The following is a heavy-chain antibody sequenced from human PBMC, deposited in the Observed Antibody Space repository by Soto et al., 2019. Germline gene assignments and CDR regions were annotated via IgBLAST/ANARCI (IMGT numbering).Heavy chain of an antibody. J-gene: IGHJ6*02. D-gene: IGHD3-16*01. Sequence: HGESLKISCKGSGYSFTSYWIGWVRQMPGKGLEWMGIIYPGDSDTRYSPSLQGQVTISADKSISTAYLQWSSLKASDTAMYYCARYPPPANRYVGDYYGMDVWGQGATVTVSS. CDR1: GYSFTSYW. CDR3: ARYPPPANRYVGDYYGMDV. V-gene: IGHV5-51*01. CDR2: IYPGDSDT.